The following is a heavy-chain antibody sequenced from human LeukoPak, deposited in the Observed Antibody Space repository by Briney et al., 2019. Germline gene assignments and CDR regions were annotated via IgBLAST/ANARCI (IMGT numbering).Heavy chain of an antibody. Sequence: GGSLRLSCVGSGFIFSDYPIHWVRQAPGKGLEHVSATSTDGGDTYYADSVKGRFIISRDDSKNTLFLQMGSLRPDDMAVYYCARNLRSSGWWGHACDIWGQGTMVTVSP. D-gene: IGHD6-19*01. CDR3: ARNLRSSGWWGHACDI. J-gene: IGHJ3*02. CDR1: GFIFSDYP. V-gene: IGHV3-64*02. CDR2: TSTDGGDT.